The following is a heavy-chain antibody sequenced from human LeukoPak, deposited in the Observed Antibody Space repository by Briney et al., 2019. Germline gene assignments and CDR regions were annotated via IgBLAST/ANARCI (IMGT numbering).Heavy chain of an antibody. V-gene: IGHV4-39*07. CDR2: IYYSGST. CDR1: GGSIRSSSYY. D-gene: IGHD3-22*01. Sequence: SETLSLTCTVSGGSIRSSSYYWGWIRQPPGKGLEWIGSIYYSGSTYYNPSLKSRVTISVDTSKNQFSLKVSSVTAADTAVYYCARDRYDSSGYQFDYWGQGTLVTISS. CDR3: ARDRYDSSGYQFDY. J-gene: IGHJ4*02.